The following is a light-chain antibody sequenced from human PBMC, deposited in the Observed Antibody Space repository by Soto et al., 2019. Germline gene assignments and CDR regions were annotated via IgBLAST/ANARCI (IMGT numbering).Light chain of an antibody. CDR1: SSDVGSYNL. Sequence: QSALTQPASVSGSPGQSITISRTGSSSDVGSYNLVSWHQQYPGKAPKLMIYEGSKRPSGVSNRFSGSKSGNTASLTISGLQAEDEADYYCCSYAGRSTLVFGGGTKLTVL. CDR2: EGS. V-gene: IGLV2-23*01. CDR3: CSYAGRSTLV. J-gene: IGLJ3*02.